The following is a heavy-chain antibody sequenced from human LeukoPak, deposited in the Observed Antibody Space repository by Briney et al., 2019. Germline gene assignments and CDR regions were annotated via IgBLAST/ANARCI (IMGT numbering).Heavy chain of an antibody. CDR3: ARAVAAMVTDSDY. CDR1: GGSFSGYY. Sequence: SETLSLTCAVYGGSFSGYYWSWIRQPPGKGLEWIGEINHSGSTNYNPSLKSRVTISVDTSKNQFSLKLSSVTAADTAVYYCARAVAAMVTDSDYWGQGTLVTVSS. CDR2: INHSGST. V-gene: IGHV4-34*01. D-gene: IGHD5-18*01. J-gene: IGHJ4*02.